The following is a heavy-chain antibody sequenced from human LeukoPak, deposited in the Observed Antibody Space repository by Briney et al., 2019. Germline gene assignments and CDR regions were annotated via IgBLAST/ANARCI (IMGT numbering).Heavy chain of an antibody. J-gene: IGHJ4*02. CDR3: ARDRAFSTFDD. D-gene: IGHD2-2*01. V-gene: IGHV3-7*01. CDR2: INPDASTK. Sequence: GGSLTLSCAASEFTFTTSWMTWVRQPPGKGLEWLGNINPDASTKNYAASVRGRFTFSRDNAKNSLDLHMTSLRAEDTAIYYCARDRAFSTFDDWGRGILVTV. CDR1: EFTFTTSW.